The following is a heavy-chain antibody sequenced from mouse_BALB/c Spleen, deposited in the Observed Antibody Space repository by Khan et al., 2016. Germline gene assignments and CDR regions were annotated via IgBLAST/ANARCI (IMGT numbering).Heavy chain of an antibody. J-gene: IGHJ3*01. V-gene: IGHV3-2*02. Sequence: VQLQESGPGLVKPSQSLSLTCTVTGYSITSDYAWNWIRQFPGNKLEWMGYISYSGSTSYNPSLKSRISITRDTSKNQFFLQLNSVTTEDTATYYCAREGNYGPWFAYWGQGTLVTVSA. CDR2: ISYSGST. D-gene: IGHD2-1*01. CDR3: AREGNYGPWFAY. CDR1: GYSITSDYA.